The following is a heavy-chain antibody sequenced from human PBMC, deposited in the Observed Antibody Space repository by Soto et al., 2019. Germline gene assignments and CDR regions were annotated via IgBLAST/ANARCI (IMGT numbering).Heavy chain of an antibody. CDR2: ISYDGSNK. J-gene: IGHJ4*02. CDR3: ARELRIAAAGTALDY. V-gene: IGHV3-30-3*01. D-gene: IGHD6-13*01. Sequence: QVQLVESGGGVVQPGRSLRLSCAASGFTFSSYAMHWVRQAPGKGLEWVAVISYDGSNKYYADSVKGRFTISRDNSKNTLYRQMNSLRAEDTAVYYCARELRIAAAGTALDYWGQGTLVTVSS. CDR1: GFTFSSYA.